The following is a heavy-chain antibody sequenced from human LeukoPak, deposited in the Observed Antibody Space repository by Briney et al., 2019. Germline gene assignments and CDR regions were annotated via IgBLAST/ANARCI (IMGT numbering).Heavy chain of an antibody. V-gene: IGHV3-49*04. D-gene: IGHD3-9*01. Sequence: PGGSLRLSCTASGFTFGDYAMSWVRQTPGKGLEWVGFIRSKAYGGTTEYAASVKGRFTISRDDSKSIAYLQMNSLKTEDTAVYYCTRDFDILTFDYWGQGTLVTVSS. CDR2: IRSKAYGGTT. CDR1: GFTFGDYA. CDR3: TRDFDILTFDY. J-gene: IGHJ4*02.